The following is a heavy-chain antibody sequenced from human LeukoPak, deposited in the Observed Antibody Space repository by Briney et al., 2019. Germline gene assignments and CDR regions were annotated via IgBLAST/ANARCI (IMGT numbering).Heavy chain of an antibody. CDR1: GYTFTSYY. CDR3: ARDGGSGYRFDY. Sequence: ASVKVSCTSSGYTFTSYYMHWVRQPPGQGLEWMGIINPSGGSTSYAQKFQGRVTMTRDTSTSTVYMELSSLRSEDTAVYYCARDGGSGYRFDYWGQGTLVTVSS. V-gene: IGHV1-46*01. D-gene: IGHD3-3*01. CDR2: INPSGGST. J-gene: IGHJ4*02.